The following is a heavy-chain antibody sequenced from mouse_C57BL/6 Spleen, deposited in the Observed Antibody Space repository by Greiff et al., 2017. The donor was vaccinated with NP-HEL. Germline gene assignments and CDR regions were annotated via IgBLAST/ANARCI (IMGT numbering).Heavy chain of an antibody. CDR1: GYTFTSYW. D-gene: IGHD2-4*01. J-gene: IGHJ4*01. V-gene: IGHV1-52*01. CDR3: AREGIDYDGSYYYAMDY. Sequence: QVQLQQSGAELVRPGSSVKLSCKASGYTFTSYWMHWVKQRPIQGLEWIGNIDPSDSETHYNQKFKDKATLTVDKSSSTAYMQLSSLTSEDSAVYYCAREGIDYDGSYYYAMDYWGQGTSVTVSS. CDR2: IDPSDSET.